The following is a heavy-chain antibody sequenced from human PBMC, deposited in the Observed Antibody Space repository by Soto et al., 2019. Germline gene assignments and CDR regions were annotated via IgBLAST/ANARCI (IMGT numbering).Heavy chain of an antibody. V-gene: IGHV1-2*02. CDR1: GYTFTDYY. CDR2: INPKSGGT. CDR3: AKEATYYDSA. Sequence: GASVKVSYKASGYTFTDYYMHWVRQAPGQGLEWMGWINPKSGGTNYAQKFQGRVTMTRDTSINTVYMELSRLRSDDTAVYFCAKEATYYDSAWGQGTLVTVSS. J-gene: IGHJ1*01. D-gene: IGHD3-22*01.